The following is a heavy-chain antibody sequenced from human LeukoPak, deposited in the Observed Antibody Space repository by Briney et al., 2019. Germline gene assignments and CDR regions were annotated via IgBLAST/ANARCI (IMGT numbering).Heavy chain of an antibody. CDR2: IYHSGGT. V-gene: IGHV4-30-2*01. CDR3: AREGVVVVPAAMRAFDI. CDR1: GGSISSGSYS. D-gene: IGHD2-2*01. Sequence: SETLSLTCAVSGGSISSGSYSWSWIRQPPGKGLEWIGYIYHSGGTYYNPSLKSRVTISVDRSKSQFPLRLSSVTAADTAVYYCAREGVVVVPAAMRAFDIWGQGTMVTVSS. J-gene: IGHJ3*02.